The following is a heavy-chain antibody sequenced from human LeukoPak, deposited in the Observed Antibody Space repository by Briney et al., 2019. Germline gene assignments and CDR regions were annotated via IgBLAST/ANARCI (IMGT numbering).Heavy chain of an antibody. CDR1: GGSISSYY. J-gene: IGHJ4*02. Sequence: PSETLSLTCTVSGGSISSYYWSWIRQPPGKGLEWIGYIYYSGSTNYNPSLKSRVTISVDTSKNQFSLKLSSVTAADTAVYYCARHGYSYGSYDYWGQGTLVTASS. D-gene: IGHD5-18*01. CDR3: ARHGYSYGSYDY. V-gene: IGHV4-59*08. CDR2: IYYSGST.